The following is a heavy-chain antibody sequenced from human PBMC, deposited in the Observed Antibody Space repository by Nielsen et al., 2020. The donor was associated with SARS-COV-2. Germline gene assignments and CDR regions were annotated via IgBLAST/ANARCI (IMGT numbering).Heavy chain of an antibody. CDR2: INHSGST. J-gene: IGHJ4*02. CDR1: GGSFSGYY. D-gene: IGHD3-10*01. V-gene: IGHV4-34*01. Sequence: SETLSLTCAVYGGSFSGYYWSWIRQPPGKGLEWIGEINHSGSTNYNPSLKSRVTISVGTSKNQFSLKLSSVTAADTAVYYCARGLVGSGSYYFDYWGQGTLVTVSS. CDR3: ARGLVGSGSYYFDY.